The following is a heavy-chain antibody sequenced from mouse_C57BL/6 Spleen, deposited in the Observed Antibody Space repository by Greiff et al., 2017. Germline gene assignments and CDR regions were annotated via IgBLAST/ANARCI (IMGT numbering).Heavy chain of an antibody. D-gene: IGHD1-1*01. V-gene: IGHV1-82*01. CDR2: IYPGDGDT. CDR1: GYAFSSSW. CDR3: ARYYGPDY. J-gene: IGHJ2*01. Sequence: QVQLQQSGPELVKPGASVKLSCKASGYAFSSSWMNWVKQRPGKGLEWIGRIYPGDGDTNYNGKFKGKATLTADKSSSTAYMQLSSLTSEDSAVYFCARYYGPDYWGQGTTLTVSS.